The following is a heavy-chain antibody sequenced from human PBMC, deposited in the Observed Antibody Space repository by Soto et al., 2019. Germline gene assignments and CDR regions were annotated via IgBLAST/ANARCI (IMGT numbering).Heavy chain of an antibody. D-gene: IGHD2-2*01. Sequence: GVRSLSCTASGFTFGDYAMSWVRQAPGQGLEWVGFIRSKAYGGTTEYAASVKGRFTISRDDSKSIAYLQMNSLKTEDTAVYYCTRLDIVVVPAANFHYYYYGMDVWGQGTTVTVSS. V-gene: IGHV3-49*04. CDR2: IRSKAYGGTT. CDR3: TRLDIVVVPAANFHYYYYGMDV. CDR1: GFTFGDYA. J-gene: IGHJ6*02.